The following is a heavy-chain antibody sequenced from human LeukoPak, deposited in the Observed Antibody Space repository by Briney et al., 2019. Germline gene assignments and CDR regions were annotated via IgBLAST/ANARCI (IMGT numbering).Heavy chain of an antibody. J-gene: IGHJ4*02. V-gene: IGHV4-34*01. D-gene: IGHD4-17*01. CDR1: GGSFSGYY. Sequence: SETLSLTCAVYGGSFSGYYWSWIRQPPGKGLEWIGEINHSGSTNYNPSLKSRVTISVDTSKDQFSLKLSSVTAADTAVYYCANMTTVTEPDFDYWGQGTLVTVSS. CDR3: ANMTTVTEPDFDY. CDR2: INHSGST.